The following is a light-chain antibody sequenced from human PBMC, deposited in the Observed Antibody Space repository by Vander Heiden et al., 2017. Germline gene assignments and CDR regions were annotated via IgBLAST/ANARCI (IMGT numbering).Light chain of an antibody. CDR2: DDS. V-gene: IGLV3-21*02. CDR1: NFRGKS. CDR3: QVWDDNSDHHVV. J-gene: IGLJ2*01. Sequence: YVLPHPPSVPVPPGQTATITCGGNNFRGKSVHWYQQMPGQAPALVVYDDSERPSGIPERLSGSKSGNTATLTITRVEAGDEADYYCQVWDDNSDHHVVFGGGTKLTVL.